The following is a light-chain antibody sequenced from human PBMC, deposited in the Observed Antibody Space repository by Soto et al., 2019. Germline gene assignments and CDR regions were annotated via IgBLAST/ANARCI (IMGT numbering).Light chain of an antibody. Sequence: EFVLTQSPGTLSLSPGERSTLSCRASQSVSSSYLAWYQQKPGQAPRLLIYDASSRATGIPDRFSGSGSGTDFTLTISRLEPEDFAVYYCQQFVSSRTFGQGTKVDI. J-gene: IGKJ1*01. V-gene: IGKV3-20*01. CDR2: DAS. CDR1: QSVSSSY. CDR3: QQFVSSRT.